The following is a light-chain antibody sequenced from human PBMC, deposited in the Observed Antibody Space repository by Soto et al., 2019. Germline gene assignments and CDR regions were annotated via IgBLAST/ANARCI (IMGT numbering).Light chain of an antibody. V-gene: IGKV3-20*01. CDR3: QQSESSPFT. CDR2: GAS. J-gene: IGKJ2*01. CDR1: QSVSGTY. Sequence: EVVLTQSPGRLSLSPRDTATLSCRASQSVSGTYLAWYQQKPGQAPSLLVSGASNRATDIPDRFSASGSGTDFTLTIASLEPEDLAIYYCQQSESSPFTFGQGTKLDVK.